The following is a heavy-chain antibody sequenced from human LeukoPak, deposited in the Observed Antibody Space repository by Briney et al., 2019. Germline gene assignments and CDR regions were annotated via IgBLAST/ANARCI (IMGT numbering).Heavy chain of an antibody. J-gene: IGHJ4*02. CDR2: IRSDGSST. CDR3: AREQGYYSVPGY. V-gene: IGHV3-74*01. D-gene: IGHD3-22*01. Sequence: GGSLRLSCAASGFTFSRYWMHWVRQAPGKGPVRVSRIRSDGSSTDYADSVKGRFTISRDNAKNTLYLQMNSLRAEDTAVYYCAREQGYYSVPGYWGQGTQVTVSS. CDR1: GFTFSRYW.